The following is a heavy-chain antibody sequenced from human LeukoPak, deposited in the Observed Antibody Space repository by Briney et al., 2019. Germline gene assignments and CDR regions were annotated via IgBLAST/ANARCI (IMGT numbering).Heavy chain of an antibody. Sequence: PGGSLRLSCAASGFTFSSYAMSWVRLAPGKGLEWVSAISGSGGSTYYADSVKGRFTISRDNSKNTLYLQMNSLRAEDTAVYYCAKDDLPIHIVGASDYWGQGTLVTVSS. D-gene: IGHD1-26*01. V-gene: IGHV3-23*01. CDR1: GFTFSSYA. CDR3: AKDDLPIHIVGASDY. CDR2: ISGSGGST. J-gene: IGHJ4*02.